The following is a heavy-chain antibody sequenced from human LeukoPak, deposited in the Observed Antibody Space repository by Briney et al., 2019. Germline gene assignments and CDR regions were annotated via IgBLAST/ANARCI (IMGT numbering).Heavy chain of an antibody. D-gene: IGHD2-2*01. CDR1: GGSFSGYY. CDR2: INHSGST. V-gene: IGHV4-34*01. J-gene: IGHJ4*02. CDR3: APRPYCSSTSCYEYY. Sequence: PSETLSLTCAVYGGSFSGYYWSWIRQPPGQGLEWIGEINHSGSTNYNPSLKSRVTISVDTSKNQFSLKLSSVTAADTAVYYCAPRPYCSSTSCYEYYWGQGTLVTVSS.